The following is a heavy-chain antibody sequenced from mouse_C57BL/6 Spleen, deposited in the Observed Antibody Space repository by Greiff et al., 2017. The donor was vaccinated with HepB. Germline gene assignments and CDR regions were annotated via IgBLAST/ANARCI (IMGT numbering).Heavy chain of an antibody. J-gene: IGHJ2*01. V-gene: IGHV1-80*01. CDR3: ARSGGYPYFDY. D-gene: IGHD2-2*01. CDR2: IYPGDGDT. Sequence: QVQLQQSGAELVKPGASVKISCKASGYAFSSYWMNWVKQRPGKGLEWIGQIYPGDGDTNYNGKFKGKATLTADKSSSTAYMPLSSLTSEDSAVYFCARSGGYPYFDYWGQGTTLTVSS. CDR1: GYAFSSYW.